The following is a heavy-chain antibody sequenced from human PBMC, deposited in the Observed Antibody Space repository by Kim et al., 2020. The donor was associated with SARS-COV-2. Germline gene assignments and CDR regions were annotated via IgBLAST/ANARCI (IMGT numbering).Heavy chain of an antibody. J-gene: IGHJ4*02. CDR2: WYN. V-gene: IGHV6-1*01. CDR3: AREEDGFDY. D-gene: IGHD2-15*01. Sequence: WYNDYAVSVKSRITINPDTSKNQFSLQLNSVTPEDTAVYYCAREEDGFDYWGQGTLVTVSS.